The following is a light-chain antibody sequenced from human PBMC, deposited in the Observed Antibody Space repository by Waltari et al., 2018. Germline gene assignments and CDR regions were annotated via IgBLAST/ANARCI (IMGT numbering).Light chain of an antibody. CDR1: SSDVGSYNL. CDR2: EGS. V-gene: IGLV2-23*01. Sequence: QSALTQPASVSGSPGQSITISCTGTSSDVGSYNLVSWYQQNPGKAPKLMIYEGSKRTSGVSNRFSGAKSGNTDSLTSSGRQAEDEADYYCCSYAGSSTHVVFGGGTKLTVL. J-gene: IGLJ2*01. CDR3: CSYAGSSTHVV.